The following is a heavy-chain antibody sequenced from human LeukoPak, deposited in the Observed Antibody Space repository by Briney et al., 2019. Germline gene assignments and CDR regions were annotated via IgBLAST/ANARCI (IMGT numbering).Heavy chain of an antibody. CDR1: GFTFSSYA. Sequence: AGGSLRLSCAASGFTFSSYAMSWVREARGKGLVWVSAISGSGGSTYYADSVKGRFTISRDNSKNTLYLQMNSLRAEDTAVYYCAKDGARYDRAVAGFFDYWGQGTLVTVSS. V-gene: IGHV3-23*01. J-gene: IGHJ4*02. D-gene: IGHD6-19*01. CDR2: ISGSGGST. CDR3: AKDGARYDRAVAGFFDY.